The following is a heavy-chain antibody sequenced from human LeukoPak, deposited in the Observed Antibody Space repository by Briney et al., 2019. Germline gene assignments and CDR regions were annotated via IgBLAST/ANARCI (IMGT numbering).Heavy chain of an antibody. D-gene: IGHD3-3*01. CDR2: INPNSGGT. CDR3: ARGYYDFSY. CDR1: GYTFTGYY. Sequence: ASVKVSCKASGYTFTGYYMYWVRQAPGQGLEWMGWINPNSGGTNYAQKFQGRVTMTRDTSISTAYMELSSLRSEDTAVYYCARGYYDFSYWGQGTLVTVSS. J-gene: IGHJ4*02. V-gene: IGHV1-2*02.